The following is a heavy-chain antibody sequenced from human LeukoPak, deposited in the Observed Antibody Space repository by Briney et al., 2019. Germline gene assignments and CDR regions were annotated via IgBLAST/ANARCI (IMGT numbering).Heavy chain of an antibody. CDR2: ISSNGYST. CDR3: ARDRPGDV. Sequence: GGSLRLSCAASGFTFSSYEMHWVRQAPGKGLEYVSAISSNGYSTYYADFVKGRFIISRDNSKNTLYIQMGSLRPEDMAVYYCARDRPGDVWGEGTTVTVSS. CDR1: GFTFSSYE. V-gene: IGHV3-64*02. J-gene: IGHJ6*04.